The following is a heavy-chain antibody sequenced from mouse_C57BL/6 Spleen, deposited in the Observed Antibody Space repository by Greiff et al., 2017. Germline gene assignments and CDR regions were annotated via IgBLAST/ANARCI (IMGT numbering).Heavy chain of an antibody. V-gene: IGHV1-66*01. Sequence: QVQLQQSGPELVKPGASVKISCKASGYSFTSYYIHWVKQRPGQGLEWIGWIYPGSGNTKYNEKFKGKATLTADTSSSTAYMQLSSLTSEDSAVYYCAKSNYPYYCDCWGQGTTLTVSS. J-gene: IGHJ2*01. CDR2: IYPGSGNT. CDR3: AKSNYPYYCDC. D-gene: IGHD2-5*01. CDR1: GYSFTSYY.